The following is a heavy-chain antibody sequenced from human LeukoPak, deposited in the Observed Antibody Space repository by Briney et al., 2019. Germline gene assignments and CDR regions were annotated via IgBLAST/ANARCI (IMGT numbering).Heavy chain of an antibody. CDR3: AIRMGDWYNWFDP. V-gene: IGHV4-4*02. J-gene: IGHJ5*02. D-gene: IGHD3/OR15-3a*01. CDR1: GGSISSSNW. Sequence: PSGTLSLTCAVSGGSISSSNWWSWVRQPPGKGLEWIGEVYHSGSTNYNPSLKSRVTISVDKSKNQFSLKLSSVTAADTAVYYCAIRMGDWYNWFDPWGQGTLVTVSS. CDR2: VYHSGST.